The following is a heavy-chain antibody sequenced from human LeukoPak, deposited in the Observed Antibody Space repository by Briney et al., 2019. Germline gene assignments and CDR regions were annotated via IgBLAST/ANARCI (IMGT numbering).Heavy chain of an antibody. D-gene: IGHD3-22*01. CDR2: ISGSGGST. Sequence: PGGSLRLSCAASGFTFSSYAMSWVRQAPGKGLEWVSAISGSGGSTYYADSVKGRFTISRDNSKNTLYLQMNSLRAEDTAVYYWPKDRGYYYVSSGYSYPHDAFDIWAKGQWSPSLQ. CDR1: GFTFSSYA. V-gene: IGHV3-23*01. J-gene: IGHJ3*02. CDR3: PKDRGYYYVSSGYSYPHDAFDI.